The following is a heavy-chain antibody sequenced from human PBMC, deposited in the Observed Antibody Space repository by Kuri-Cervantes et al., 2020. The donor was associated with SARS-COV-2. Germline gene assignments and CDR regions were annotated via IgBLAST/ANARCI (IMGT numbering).Heavy chain of an antibody. V-gene: IGHV3-48*02. Sequence: GESLKISCAASGFTFSSYSMNWVRQAPGKGLEWVSYISSSSITIYYADSVKGRFTIPRDNAKNSLYLQMNSLRDEDTAVYYCARAISSWFDYWGQGTLVTVSS. CDR1: GFTFSSYS. J-gene: IGHJ4*02. CDR3: ARAISSWFDY. CDR2: ISSSSITI. D-gene: IGHD6-13*01.